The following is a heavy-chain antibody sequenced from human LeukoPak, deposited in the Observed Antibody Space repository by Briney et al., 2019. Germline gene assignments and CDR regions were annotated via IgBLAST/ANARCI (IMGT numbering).Heavy chain of an antibody. CDR2: IKQDGSEK. D-gene: IGHD6-19*01. V-gene: IGHV3-7*01. Sequence: PAGSLRLSCAASGFTFSSYWMSWVRQAPGKGLEWVANIKQDGSEKYYVDSVKGRFTISRDNAKNSLYLQMNSLRAEDTAVYYCASGWYLRYFQHWGQGTLVTVSS. CDR1: GFTFSSYW. CDR3: ASGWYLRYFQH. J-gene: IGHJ1*01.